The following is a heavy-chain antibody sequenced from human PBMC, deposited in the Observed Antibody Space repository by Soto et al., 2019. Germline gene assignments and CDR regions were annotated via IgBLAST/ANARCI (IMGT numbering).Heavy chain of an antibody. CDR1: GYTLTELS. J-gene: IGHJ4*02. Sequence: QVQLVQSGAEVKKPGASVKVSCKVSGYTLTELSMHWVRQAPGKGLEWMGGFDPEDGETIYAQKFQGRVTMTEDTSTDTAYMDLSSLRSEDTAVYYCATGPITMIVVGNPFDYWGQGTLVTVSS. CDR2: FDPEDGET. D-gene: IGHD3-22*01. CDR3: ATGPITMIVVGNPFDY. V-gene: IGHV1-24*01.